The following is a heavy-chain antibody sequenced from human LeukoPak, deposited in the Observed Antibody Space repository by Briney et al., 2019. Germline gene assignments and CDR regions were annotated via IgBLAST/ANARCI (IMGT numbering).Heavy chain of an antibody. V-gene: IGHV4-31*03. D-gene: IGHD3-22*01. J-gene: IGHJ4*02. CDR3: ARGRTYYYDSSGYYLDY. CDR2: IYYSGST. CDR1: GGSISSGGYY. Sequence: SSETLSLTCTVSGGSISSGGYYWSWIRQHPGKGLEWIGYIYYSGSTYYNPSLKSRVTISVDTSKNQFSLKLSSVTAADTAVYYCARGRTYYYDSSGYYLDYWGQGTLVTVSS.